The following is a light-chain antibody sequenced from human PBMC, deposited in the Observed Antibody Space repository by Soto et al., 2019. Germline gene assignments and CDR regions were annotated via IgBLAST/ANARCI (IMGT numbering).Light chain of an antibody. J-gene: IGKJ1*01. V-gene: IGKV3-15*01. CDR1: QSVSSN. CDR2: GAS. CDR3: QQYNNSPPWT. Sequence: EIVMTQSPATLSVSPGERATLSCRASQSVSSNLDWYQQKPGQAPMLLIYGASTRATGIPARFSGSGSGTEFPPTISILQSDYFAFYYCQQYNNSPPWTFGQGTKVEIK.